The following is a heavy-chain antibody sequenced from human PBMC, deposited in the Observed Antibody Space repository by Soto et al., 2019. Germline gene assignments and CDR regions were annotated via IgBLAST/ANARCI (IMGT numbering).Heavy chain of an antibody. CDR1: GGPFSSYT. D-gene: IGHD1-1*01. Sequence: QVHVVQSGAEVKKPGSSVKVSCKASGGPFSSYTVSWVRQAPGQGLEWMGKIIPLVDRPNYAQKFQGRVTIRAEKSASTAYMELMSLTSEDTAVYSRATGTGTRQGHWGQGTLVTVSS. CDR2: IIPLVDRP. J-gene: IGHJ4*02. CDR3: ATGTGTRQGH. V-gene: IGHV1-69*02.